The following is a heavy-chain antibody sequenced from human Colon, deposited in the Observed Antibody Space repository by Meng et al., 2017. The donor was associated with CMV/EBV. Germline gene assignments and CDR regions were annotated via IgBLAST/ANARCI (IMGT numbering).Heavy chain of an antibody. V-gene: IGHV4-59*02. CDR3: TRLSRGGDYTVDY. CDR2: IYYIGDA. D-gene: IGHD3-3*01. CDR1: GGSVSNYF. J-gene: IGHJ4*02. Sequence: SETLSLTCSVSGGSVSNYFWSWIRQSPGRGLEWIGYIYYIGDATYNPSLKSRVTMSIDTSKNQFSLKLTSVSAADTAVYYCTRLSRGGDYTVDYWGQGTLVTVSS.